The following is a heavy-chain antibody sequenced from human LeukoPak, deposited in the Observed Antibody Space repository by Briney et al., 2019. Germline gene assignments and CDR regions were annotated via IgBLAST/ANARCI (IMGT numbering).Heavy chain of an antibody. CDR1: GFTFSTYS. D-gene: IGHD7-27*01. V-gene: IGHV3-21*01. CDR2: ISISSSYI. CDR3: ARDYAPTGDPNEAFDI. J-gene: IGHJ3*02. Sequence: GGSLRLSCAASGFTFSTYSMNRVRQAPGQGLEWVSSISISSSYIYYAASVKGRFTISRDNAKNSLYLQMNSLRAEDTAVYYCARDYAPTGDPNEAFDIWGQGTMVTVSS.